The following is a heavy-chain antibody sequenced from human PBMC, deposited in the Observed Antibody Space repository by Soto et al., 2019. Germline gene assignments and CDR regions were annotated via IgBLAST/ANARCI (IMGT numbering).Heavy chain of an antibody. CDR3: AREPIVVVPAATPPVYYYYGMDV. CDR2: IIPIFGTA. J-gene: IGHJ6*02. Sequence: SVKVSCKASGGTFSSYAISWVRQAPGQGLEWMGGIIPIFGTANYAQKFQGRVTITADESTSTAYMELSSLRSEDTAVYYCAREPIVVVPAATPPVYYYYGMDVWGQGTTVTVS. V-gene: IGHV1-69*13. CDR1: GGTFSSYA. D-gene: IGHD2-2*01.